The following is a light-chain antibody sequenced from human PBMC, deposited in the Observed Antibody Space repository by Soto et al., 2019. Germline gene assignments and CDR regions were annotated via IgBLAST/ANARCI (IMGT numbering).Light chain of an antibody. V-gene: IGLV2-14*01. J-gene: IGLJ1*01. CDR3: SSYTSSSTLS. Sequence: QSVLTQPASVSGSPGQSITISCTGTSSDVGGYNYVSWYQQHPGKAPKLMIYDVSTRPSGVSNRFSGSKSGTTASLTISGLQAEDEADYYCSSYTSSSTLSFGTGTKLTVL. CDR1: SSDVGGYNY. CDR2: DVS.